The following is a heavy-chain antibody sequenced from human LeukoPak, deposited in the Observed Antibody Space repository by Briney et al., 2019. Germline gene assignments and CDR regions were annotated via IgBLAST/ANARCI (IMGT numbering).Heavy chain of an antibody. CDR2: IRSKAYGWTT. CDR3: TRRATPSILTGYYSYYYYMDV. J-gene: IGHJ6*03. D-gene: IGHD3-9*01. Sequence: PGGSLRLSCTASGFTFGDYAMSWVRQAPGKGLEWVGFIRSKAYGWTTEYAASVKGRFTISRDDSKSIAYLQMNSLKTEDTAVYYCTRRATPSILTGYYSYYYYMDVWGKGTTVTVSS. V-gene: IGHV3-49*04. CDR1: GFTFGDYA.